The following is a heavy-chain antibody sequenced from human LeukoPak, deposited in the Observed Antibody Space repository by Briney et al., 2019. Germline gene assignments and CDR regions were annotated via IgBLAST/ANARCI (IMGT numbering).Heavy chain of an antibody. CDR1: GGSISSYY. CDR3: ARVYGDYYYYGMDV. Sequence: SETLSLTCTVSGGSISSYYWSWIRRPPGKGLEWIGYIYYSGSTNYNPSLKSRVTISVDTSKNQFSLKLSSVTAADTAVYYCARVYGDYYYYGMDVWGQGTTVTVSS. D-gene: IGHD4-17*01. CDR2: IYYSGST. J-gene: IGHJ6*02. V-gene: IGHV4-59*01.